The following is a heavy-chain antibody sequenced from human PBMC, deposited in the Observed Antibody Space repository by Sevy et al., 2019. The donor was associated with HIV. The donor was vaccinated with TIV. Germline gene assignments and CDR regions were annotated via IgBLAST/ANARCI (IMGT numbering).Heavy chain of an antibody. Sequence: GGSLRLSCAASGFTFSTHAMHWVRQAPGKGLEWVAFISYDGSNKYYADSVKGRFTISRDNSKNTLYLQMNSLRAEDTAVYYCAKGRDSSGWYYYGMDVWGQGTTVTVSS. J-gene: IGHJ6*02. V-gene: IGHV3-30*04. CDR1: GFTFSTHA. D-gene: IGHD6-19*01. CDR2: ISYDGSNK. CDR3: AKGRDSSGWYYYGMDV.